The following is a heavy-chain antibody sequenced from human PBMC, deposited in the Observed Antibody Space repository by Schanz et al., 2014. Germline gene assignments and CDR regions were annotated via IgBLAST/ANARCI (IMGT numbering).Heavy chain of an antibody. CDR3: AKYGGELGVSFEY. CDR2: IRYDGSSK. Sequence: VQLVESGGGLVKPGGSLRLSCAASGFTFSSSGMHWVRQAPGKGLEWVAFIRYDGSSKYYADSVKGRFTISRDNSKDTLYLQMNSLRPEDTAVYYCAKYGGELGVSFEYWGQGTLVTVSS. D-gene: IGHD7-27*01. J-gene: IGHJ4*02. CDR1: GFTFSSSG. V-gene: IGHV3-30*02.